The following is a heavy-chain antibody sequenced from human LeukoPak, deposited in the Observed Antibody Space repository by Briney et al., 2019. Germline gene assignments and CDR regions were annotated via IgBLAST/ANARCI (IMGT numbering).Heavy chain of an antibody. Sequence: GGSLRLSCAASGFTFSSYDMNWVRQAPGNGLQWVSHISSRGSTIFYADSVKGRFTISRDNAKNSLYLQMNSLRAEDTAVYYCARGYYDAPGYWGQGTLVTVSS. D-gene: IGHD3-22*01. CDR1: GFTFSSYD. J-gene: IGHJ4*02. CDR2: ISSRGSTI. V-gene: IGHV3-48*03. CDR3: ARGYYDAPGY.